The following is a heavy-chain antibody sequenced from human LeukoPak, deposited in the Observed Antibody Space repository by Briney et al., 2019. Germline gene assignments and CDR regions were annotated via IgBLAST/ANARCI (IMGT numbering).Heavy chain of an antibody. Sequence: ASVKVSCKASGYTFTGYYMHWVRQAPGQGLEWMGWINPNSGGTNYAQKFQGRVTMTRDTSISTAYMELSRLRSDDTAVYYCARSPGTTFWSGYSGLSYFDYWGQGTLVTVSS. CDR1: GYTFTGYY. CDR2: INPNSGGT. CDR3: ARSPGTTFWSGYSGLSYFDY. D-gene: IGHD3-3*01. V-gene: IGHV1-2*02. J-gene: IGHJ4*02.